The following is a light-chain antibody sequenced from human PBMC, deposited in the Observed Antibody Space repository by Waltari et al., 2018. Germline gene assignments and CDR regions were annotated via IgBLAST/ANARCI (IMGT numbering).Light chain of an antibody. CDR1: SGDVGGYTY. Sequence: QSALTQPASVSGSPGQSITISCTGTSGDVGGYTYVSWYQQHPGKAPKLVIYDVSARPSGVSNRFSGSKSGNTASLTISGLQAEDEADYYCSSFSSSTTLVVFGTGTKVTVL. J-gene: IGLJ1*01. CDR3: SSFSSSTTLVV. V-gene: IGLV2-14*03. CDR2: DVS.